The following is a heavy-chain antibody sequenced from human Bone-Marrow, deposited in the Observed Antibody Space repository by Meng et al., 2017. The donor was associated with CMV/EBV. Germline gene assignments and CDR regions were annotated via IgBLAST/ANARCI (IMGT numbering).Heavy chain of an antibody. D-gene: IGHD6-19*01. CDR2: INHSVST. J-gene: IGHJ6*02. CDR3: ARGAVPKGMDV. CDR1: GGSFSGYY. Sequence: SETLSLTCAVYGGSFSGYYWSWIRQPPGKGLEWIGEINHSVSTNYNPSLKSRVTISVDTSKNQFSLKLSSVTAADTAVYYCARGAVPKGMDVWGQGTTVTVSS. V-gene: IGHV4-34*01.